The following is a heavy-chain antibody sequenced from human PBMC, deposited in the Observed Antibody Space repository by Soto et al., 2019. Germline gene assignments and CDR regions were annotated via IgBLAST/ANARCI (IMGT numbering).Heavy chain of an antibody. J-gene: IGHJ4*02. V-gene: IGHV4-39*01. CDR2: LRFAGGT. CDR1: GSSISTSSFY. D-gene: IGHD1-26*01. CDR3: ARLYSGSYQPEF. Sequence: SESLSLTCTVSGSSISTSSFYWGWLRPPPGKGLEWVGSLRFAGGTYHNASLKSRVAISAEMSKNQFSLKLHSVTAADTAVYYCARLYSGSYQPEFWGQGTLVTVSS.